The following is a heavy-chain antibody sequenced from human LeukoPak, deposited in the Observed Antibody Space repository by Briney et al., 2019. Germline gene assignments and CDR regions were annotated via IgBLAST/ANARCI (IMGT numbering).Heavy chain of an antibody. CDR1: GFTFGDYA. Sequence: GGSLRLSCAASGFTFGDYAMHWVRQAPGKGLEWVSGISWNSGSIGYADSVKGRFTISRDNAKNSLHLQMNSLRAEDTAVYYCARDRYYYDSSGSEAYWYYYGMDVWGQGTTVTVSS. D-gene: IGHD3-22*01. V-gene: IGHV3-9*01. J-gene: IGHJ6*02. CDR2: ISWNSGSI. CDR3: ARDRYYYDSSGSEAYWYYYGMDV.